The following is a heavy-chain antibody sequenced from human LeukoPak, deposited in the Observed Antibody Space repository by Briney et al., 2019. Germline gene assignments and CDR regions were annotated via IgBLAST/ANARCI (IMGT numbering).Heavy chain of an antibody. CDR3: AREALGYLKGPWFDP. CDR1: RFTFSSYS. Sequence: PGGSLRLSCAASRFTFSSYSMNWVRQAPGKGLEWVSSISSSSSYIYYADSVKGRFTISRDNAKNSLYLQMNSLRAEDTAVYYCAREALGYLKGPWFDPWGQGTLVTVSS. CDR2: ISSSSSYI. J-gene: IGHJ5*02. D-gene: IGHD1-1*01. V-gene: IGHV3-21*01.